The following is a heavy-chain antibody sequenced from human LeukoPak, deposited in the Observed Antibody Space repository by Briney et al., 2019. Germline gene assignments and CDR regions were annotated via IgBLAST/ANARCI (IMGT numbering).Heavy chain of an antibody. CDR2: ISYDGSSK. CDR1: GFTFSSYG. V-gene: IGHV3-30*18. J-gene: IGHJ4*02. D-gene: IGHD6-19*01. Sequence: GRSLRLSCAASGFTFSSYGMHWVRQAPGKGLEWVAVISYDGSSKYYADSVKGRFTISRDNSKNTLYLQMNSLRAEDTAVYYCAKSLIAVAGTYFDYWGQGTLVTVSS. CDR3: AKSLIAVAGTYFDY.